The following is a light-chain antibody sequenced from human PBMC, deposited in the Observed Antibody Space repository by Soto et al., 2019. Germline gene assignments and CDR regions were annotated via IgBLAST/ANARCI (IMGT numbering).Light chain of an antibody. CDR2: GAS. V-gene: IGKV3-20*01. CDR3: QQYGTSPPT. CDR1: QSVSSSY. J-gene: IGKJ1*01. Sequence: ESVLTQSPGTLSLSPGERATLSCRASQSVSSSYLAWYQQKPGQAPRLLIYGASSRATGIPDRFSGSGSGTDFTLTISRLEPEDFAVYNCQQYGTSPPTFGQGTKVDI.